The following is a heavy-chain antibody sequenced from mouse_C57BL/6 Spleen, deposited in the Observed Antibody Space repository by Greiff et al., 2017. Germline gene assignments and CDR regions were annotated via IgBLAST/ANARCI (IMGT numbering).Heavy chain of an antibody. CDR3: ARSLSMVTTGAMDY. D-gene: IGHD2-2*01. J-gene: IGHJ4*01. V-gene: IGHV5-6*01. Sequence: EVQLQESGGDLVKPGGSLKLSCAASGFTFSSYGMSWVRQTPDKRLEWVATISSGGSYTYYPDSVKGRFTISRDNAKNTLYLQMSSLKSEDTAMYYCARSLSMVTTGAMDYWGQGTSVTVSS. CDR1: GFTFSSYG. CDR2: ISSGGSYT.